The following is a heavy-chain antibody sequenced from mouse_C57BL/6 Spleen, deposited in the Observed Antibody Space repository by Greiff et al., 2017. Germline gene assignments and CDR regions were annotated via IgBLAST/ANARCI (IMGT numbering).Heavy chain of an antibody. CDR3: SRNYYGPNVYFDY. D-gene: IGHD1-1*01. J-gene: IGHJ2*01. V-gene: IGHV1-52*01. CDR2: IDPSDSET. Sequence: QVQLKQPGAELVRPGSSVKLSCKASGYTFTSSWMHWVKQRPIQGLEWIGNIDPSDSETHYNQKFKDKATLTVDKSSSTAYMQLSSLTSEDSAVYYCSRNYYGPNVYFDYWGHGPTLTVSS. CDR1: GYTFTSSW.